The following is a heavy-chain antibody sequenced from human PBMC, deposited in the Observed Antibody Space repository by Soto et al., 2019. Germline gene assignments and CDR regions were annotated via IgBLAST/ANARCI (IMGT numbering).Heavy chain of an antibody. J-gene: IGHJ6*02. D-gene: IGHD3-22*01. Sequence: GASVKVSCKASGFTFTSSAVQWVRQARGQRLEWIGWIVVGSGNTNYAQKFQERVTITRDMSTSTAYMELSSLRSEDTAVYYCAADRPDSSGSIYGMDVWGQGTTVTVSS. V-gene: IGHV1-58*01. CDR2: IVVGSGNT. CDR1: GFTFTSSA. CDR3: AADRPDSSGSIYGMDV.